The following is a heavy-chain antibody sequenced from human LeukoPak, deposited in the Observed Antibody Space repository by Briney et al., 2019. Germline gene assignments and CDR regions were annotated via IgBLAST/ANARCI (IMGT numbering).Heavy chain of an antibody. CDR3: ARDAATIDFYAFDI. CDR1: GGSFSGYY. Sequence: SETLSLTSAVYGGSFSGYYWSWIRQPPGKGLEWIGEINHSGSTNYNPSLKSRVTISVDTSKNQFSLKLSSVTAADTAVYYCARDAATIDFYAFDIWGQGTMVTVSS. CDR2: INHSGST. V-gene: IGHV4-34*01. D-gene: IGHD1-26*01. J-gene: IGHJ3*02.